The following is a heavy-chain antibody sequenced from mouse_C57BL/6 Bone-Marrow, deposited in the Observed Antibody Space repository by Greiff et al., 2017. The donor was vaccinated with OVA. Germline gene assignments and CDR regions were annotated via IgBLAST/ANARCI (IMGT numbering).Heavy chain of an antibody. J-gene: IGHJ3*01. V-gene: IGHV1-26*01. CDR2: INPNNGGT. CDR3: ARGGSSLWFGY. D-gene: IGHD1-1*01. Sequence: VQLQQSGPELVKPGASVKISCKASGYTFTDYYMNWVKQSHGKSLEWIGDINPNNGGTSYNEKFKGKATLTVDKSSSTAYMELRSLTSEDSAVYSCARGGSSLWFGYWGQGTLVTVAA. CDR1: GYTFTDYY.